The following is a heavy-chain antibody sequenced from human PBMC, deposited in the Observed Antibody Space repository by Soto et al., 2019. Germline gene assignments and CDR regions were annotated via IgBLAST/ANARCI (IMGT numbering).Heavy chain of an antibody. CDR3: ARGPVGGITKIGYLDH. CDR2: IYYSGST. V-gene: IGHV4-39*01. Sequence: PSETLSLTCTVSGGSISSSSFHWGWIRQPPGKGLEWIGSIYYSGSTYYSPSLKSRVTISVDTSKNQFSLKLSSVTAADTAVYYCARGPVGGITKIGYLDHWGQGSLVTVS. J-gene: IGHJ4*02. CDR1: GGSISSSSFH. D-gene: IGHD3-10*01.